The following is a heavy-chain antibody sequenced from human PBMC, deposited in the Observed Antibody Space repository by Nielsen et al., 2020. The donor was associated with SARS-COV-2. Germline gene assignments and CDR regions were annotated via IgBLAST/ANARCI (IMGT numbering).Heavy chain of an antibody. CDR2: ISSSSSTI. V-gene: IGHV3-48*02. Sequence: GGSLRLSCAASGFTFSSYSMNWVRQAPGKGLEWVSYISSSSSTIYYADSVKSRFTISRDNAKNSLYLQMNSLRDEDTAVYYCARGGAVAGTYGMDVWGQGTTVTVSS. CDR3: ARGGAVAGTYGMDV. CDR1: GFTFSSYS. J-gene: IGHJ6*02. D-gene: IGHD6-19*01.